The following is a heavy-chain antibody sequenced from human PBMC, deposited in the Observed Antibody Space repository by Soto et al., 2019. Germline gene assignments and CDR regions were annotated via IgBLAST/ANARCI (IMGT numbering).Heavy chain of an antibody. CDR2: IYYSGST. D-gene: IGHD3-10*01. Sequence: QVQLHESGPGLVKPSQTLSLTCTVSGGSISSGDYYWRWLRQPPGKGLEWIGYIYYSGSTYDNTSLKRRVTISVDTSKNQFALKLSSVTAADTAVYYCARAQGSGFLVSWGQGTLVTFSS. V-gene: IGHV4-30-4*01. CDR1: GGSISSGDYY. J-gene: IGHJ4*02. CDR3: ARAQGSGFLVS.